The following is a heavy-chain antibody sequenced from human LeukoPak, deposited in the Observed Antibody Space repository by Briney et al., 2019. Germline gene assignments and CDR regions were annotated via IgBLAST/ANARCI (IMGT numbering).Heavy chain of an antibody. Sequence: SETLSLTCAVYGGSFSGYYWSWIRQPPGKGLEWIGEINHSGSTNYNPSLKSRVTISVDASKNQFSLKLSSVTAADTAVYYCARGVFVTMVRGAFDYWGQGTLVTVSS. D-gene: IGHD3-10*01. J-gene: IGHJ4*02. V-gene: IGHV4-34*01. CDR3: ARGVFVTMVRGAFDY. CDR1: GGSFSGYY. CDR2: INHSGST.